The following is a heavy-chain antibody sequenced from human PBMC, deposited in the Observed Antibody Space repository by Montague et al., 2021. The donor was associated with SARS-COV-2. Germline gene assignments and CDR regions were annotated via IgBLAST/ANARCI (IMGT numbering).Heavy chain of an antibody. J-gene: IGHJ5*02. CDR1: GDSVSSGAYY. CDR2: IYHSGSI. CDR3: ARDRRRWLQLNNWFDP. Sequence: SETLSLTCTVSGDSVSSGAYYWSWIRQPPGKGLEWIGSIYHSGSIYYNPSLKSRVTISVDTSKNQFSLKLLSSVTAADTAVYYCARDRRRWLQLNNWFDPWGQGTLVTVSS. D-gene: IGHD5-24*01. V-gene: IGHV4-38-2*02.